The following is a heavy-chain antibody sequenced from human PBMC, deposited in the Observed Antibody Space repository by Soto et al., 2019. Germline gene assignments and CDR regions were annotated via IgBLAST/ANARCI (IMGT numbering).Heavy chain of an antibody. D-gene: IGHD5-18*01. CDR2: IYSSGST. V-gene: IGHV4-61*01. Sequence: NPSETLSLTCTVSGGSVSSSSYFWSWIRQPPGTGLEWIGYIYSSGSTNYNPSLKSRVTISLDTSKNQFSLKLNSVTAADTAVYYCARDDSYFDPWGQGTLVTVSS. CDR1: GGSVSSSSYF. J-gene: IGHJ5*02. CDR3: ARDDSYFDP.